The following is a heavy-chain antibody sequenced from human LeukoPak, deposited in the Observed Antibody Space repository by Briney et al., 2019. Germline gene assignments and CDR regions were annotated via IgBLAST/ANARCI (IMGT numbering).Heavy chain of an antibody. CDR3: ARHIYGSGYYFDY. J-gene: IGHJ4*02. V-gene: IGHV4-34*01. Sequence: SETLSLTCAVYGGSFSGYYWSWIRQPPGKGLEWIGSIYYSGSTYYNPSFKSRVTISVDTSKNQFSLKLSSVTAADTAVYYCARHIYGSGYYFDYWGQGTLVTVSS. CDR1: GGSFSGYY. D-gene: IGHD3-10*01. CDR2: IYYSGST.